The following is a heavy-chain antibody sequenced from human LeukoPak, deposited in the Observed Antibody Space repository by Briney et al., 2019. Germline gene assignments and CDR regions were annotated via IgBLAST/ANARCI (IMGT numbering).Heavy chain of an antibody. CDR2: INHSGST. Sequence: SETLSLTCTVSGGSISSYYWSWIRQPPGKGLEWIGEINHSGSTNYNPSLKSRVTISVDTSKNQFSLKLSSVTAADTAVYYCARGSRRAFVYWGQGTLVTVSS. D-gene: IGHD1-26*01. V-gene: IGHV4-34*01. CDR3: ARGSRRAFVY. CDR1: GGSISSYY. J-gene: IGHJ4*02.